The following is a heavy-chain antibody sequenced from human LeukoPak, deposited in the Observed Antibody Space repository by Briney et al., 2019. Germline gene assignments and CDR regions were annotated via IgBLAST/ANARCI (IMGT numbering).Heavy chain of an antibody. CDR1: GFTLSSYA. V-gene: IGHV3-30*04. Sequence: PGGSLRLSCAASGFTLSSYAMHWVRQAPGKGLEWVAVISYDGSNKYYADSVKGRFTISRDNSKNTLYLQMNSLRAEDTAVYYCARDRMYYDILTGYYSVGMDVWGQGTTVTVSS. CDR3: ARDRMYYDILTGYYSVGMDV. J-gene: IGHJ6*02. CDR2: ISYDGSNK. D-gene: IGHD3-9*01.